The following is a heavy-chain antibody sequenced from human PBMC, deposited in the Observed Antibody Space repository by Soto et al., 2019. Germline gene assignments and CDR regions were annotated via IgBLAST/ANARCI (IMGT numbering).Heavy chain of an antibody. D-gene: IGHD2-2*01. V-gene: IGHV3-33*01. Sequence: QVQLVESGGGVVQPGRSLRLSCAASGFSISTYGMHWVRQAPGKGLDWVAVIWDDGKRKYYSDSVKGRFTISRDNSENTVYLQMSSLRGEDTAVYYCARVYCSTTTCYQGRVSFDIWGQGTMVTVSS. CDR2: IWDDGKRK. J-gene: IGHJ3*02. CDR1: GFSISTYG. CDR3: ARVYCSTTTCYQGRVSFDI.